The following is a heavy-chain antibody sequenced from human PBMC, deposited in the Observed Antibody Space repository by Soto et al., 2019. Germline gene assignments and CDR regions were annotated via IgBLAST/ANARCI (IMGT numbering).Heavy chain of an antibody. D-gene: IGHD3-22*01. CDR2: IYYGGST. J-gene: IGHJ5*01. V-gene: IGHV4-59*08. CDR3: ARQGHYYDSSGYSWFDS. CDR1: GDSISTDY. Sequence: SETLSLTCTVSGDSISTDYWSWIRQSPGKGLEWIGFIYYGGSTNYNPSLKSRVTISVDTSKKQFSPKLNSVTAADTAVYYCARQGHYYDSSGYSWFDSWGQGTLVTVSS.